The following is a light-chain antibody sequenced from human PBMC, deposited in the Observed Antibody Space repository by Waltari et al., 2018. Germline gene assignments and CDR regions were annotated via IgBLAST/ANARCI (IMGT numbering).Light chain of an antibody. CDR1: QSIENR. Sequence: DIQMTQSPSTLSASVGDRVTLTCRASQSIENRLAWYQQKPGQAPKVIIYKSSTSDSGVPSRFSGSGFGTEFTLTISSLQPDDFATYYCQQYHSDFLTFGGGTKVEI. CDR2: KSS. J-gene: IGKJ4*01. CDR3: QQYHSDFLT. V-gene: IGKV1-5*03.